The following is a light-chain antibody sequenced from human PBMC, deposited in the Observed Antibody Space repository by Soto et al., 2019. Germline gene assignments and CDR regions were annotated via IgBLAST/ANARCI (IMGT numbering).Light chain of an antibody. CDR2: GNN. Sequence: QSVLTQPPSASGTPGQRVTISCSGSSSNIGSNTVNWYQQLPGTAPKLLIFGNNQRPSGIPDRFSGSKAGTSASLAISGLPSEDEADYYWAAWDDSLSAYVFGTGTKLTVL. CDR1: SSNIGSNT. CDR3: AAWDDSLSAYV. J-gene: IGLJ1*01. V-gene: IGLV1-44*01.